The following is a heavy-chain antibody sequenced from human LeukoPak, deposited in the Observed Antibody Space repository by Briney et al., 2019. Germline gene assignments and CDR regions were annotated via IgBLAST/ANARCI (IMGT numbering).Heavy chain of an antibody. CDR3: ARLPSYCGGDCYLNWFDP. CDR2: IYYSGST. V-gene: IGHV4-39*01. J-gene: IGHJ5*02. CDR1: GDSISSSSYY. Sequence: KASETLSLTCTVSGDSISSSSYYWGWIRQPPGKGLEWIGSIYYSGSTYYNPSPKSRVTISVDTSKNQFSLKLSSVTAADTAVYYCARLPSYCGGDCYLNWFDPWGQGTLVTVSS. D-gene: IGHD2-21*02.